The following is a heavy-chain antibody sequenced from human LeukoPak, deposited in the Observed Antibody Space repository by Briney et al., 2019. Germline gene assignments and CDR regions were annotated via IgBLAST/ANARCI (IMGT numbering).Heavy chain of an antibody. CDR1: GYSISSGYY. Sequence: LETLSLTCTVSGYSISSGYYWGWIRQPPGKGLEWIGSIYHSGSTYYNPSLKSRVTISVDTSKNQFSLKLSSVTAADTAVYYCAREVNYDSSAHFQHWGQGTLVTVSS. V-gene: IGHV4-38-2*02. J-gene: IGHJ1*01. CDR3: AREVNYDSSAHFQH. CDR2: IYHSGST. D-gene: IGHD3-22*01.